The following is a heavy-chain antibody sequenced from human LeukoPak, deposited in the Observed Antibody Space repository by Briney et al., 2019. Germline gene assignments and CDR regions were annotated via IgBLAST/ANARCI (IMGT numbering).Heavy chain of an antibody. V-gene: IGHV3-30-3*01. CDR3: ARELDYYGSGSYYKDGPFDY. CDR2: ISYDGSNK. CDR1: GFTFSSYA. Sequence: SGGSLRLSCAASGFTFSSYAMHWVRQAPGKGLEWVAVISYDGSNKYYADSVKGRFTISRDNSKNTLYLQMNSLRAEDTAVYYCARELDYYGSGSYYKDGPFDYWGRGTLVTVSS. J-gene: IGHJ4*02. D-gene: IGHD3-10*01.